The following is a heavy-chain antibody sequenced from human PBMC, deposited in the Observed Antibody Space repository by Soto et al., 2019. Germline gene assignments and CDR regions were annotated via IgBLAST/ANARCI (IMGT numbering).Heavy chain of an antibody. J-gene: IGHJ5*02. Sequence: QVQLVQSGAEVKKPGASVKVSCKASGYTFTSYDINWVRQATGQGLEWMGWMNPNSGNTGYAQKFQGRVTMTRNTSISTAYMELSSLRSADTAVYYCAIAEHSSSWYGGGGWFDPWGQGTLVTVSS. CDR2: MNPNSGNT. CDR1: GYTFTSYD. V-gene: IGHV1-8*01. CDR3: AIAEHSSSWYGGGGWFDP. D-gene: IGHD6-13*01.